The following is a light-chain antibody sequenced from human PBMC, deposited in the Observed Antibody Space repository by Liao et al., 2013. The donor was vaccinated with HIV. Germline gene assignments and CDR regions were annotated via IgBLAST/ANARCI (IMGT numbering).Light chain of an antibody. CDR2: QDN. Sequence: SYDLTQPSSVSVSPGQTASITCSGDKLGDKYVSWYQQKSGQSPVLVIYQDNERPSGIPERFSGSKSGNTATLTIGGTQAVDEADYYCQAWDSSTYVFGTGTKVTVL. J-gene: IGLJ1*01. CDR1: KLGDKY. CDR3: QAWDSSTYV. V-gene: IGLV3-1*01.